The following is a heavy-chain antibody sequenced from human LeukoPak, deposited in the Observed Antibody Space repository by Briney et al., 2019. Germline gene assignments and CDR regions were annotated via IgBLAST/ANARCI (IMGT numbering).Heavy chain of an antibody. CDR2: LSTSGGST. Sequence: PGGSLRLSCAASGFTFTSCAMSWVRQVPGKGLEWVSTLSTSGGSTYYADSVKGRFTISRDNSKNTPYLQLSSLRAEDTAIYYCAKRGFYDGSGRFYFDNWGQGTLVTVSS. CDR1: GFTFTSCA. V-gene: IGHV3-23*01. D-gene: IGHD3-22*01. J-gene: IGHJ4*02. CDR3: AKRGFYDGSGRFYFDN.